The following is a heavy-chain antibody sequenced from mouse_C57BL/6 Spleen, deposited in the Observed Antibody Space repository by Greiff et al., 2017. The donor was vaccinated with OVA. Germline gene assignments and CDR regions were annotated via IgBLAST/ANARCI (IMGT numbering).Heavy chain of an antibody. Sequence: EVKLMESGGGLVKPGGSLKLSCAASGFTFSDYGMHWVRQAPEQGLEWVAYISSGSSTIYYADTVKGRFTISRDNARNTLFLQMTSLRSEDTAMYYCADRMDYWGQGTSVTVSS. D-gene: IGHD2-14*01. J-gene: IGHJ4*01. CDR1: GFTFSDYG. CDR3: ADRMDY. CDR2: ISSGSSTI. V-gene: IGHV5-17*01.